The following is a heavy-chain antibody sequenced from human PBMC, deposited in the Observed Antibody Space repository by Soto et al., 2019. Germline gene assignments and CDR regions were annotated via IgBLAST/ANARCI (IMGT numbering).Heavy chain of an antibody. CDR3: ARRYSSSWYYYYYGMDV. D-gene: IGHD6-13*01. V-gene: IGHV1-8*01. CDR2: MNPNSGNT. Sequence: QVQLVQSGAEVKKPGASVKVSCKASGYTFTSYDINWVRQATGQGLEWMGWMNPNSGNTGYAQKFQGRVTMTRNTSISTAYMELSSLRSEDTAVYYWARRYSSSWYYYYYGMDVWGQGTTVTVSS. CDR1: GYTFTSYD. J-gene: IGHJ6*02.